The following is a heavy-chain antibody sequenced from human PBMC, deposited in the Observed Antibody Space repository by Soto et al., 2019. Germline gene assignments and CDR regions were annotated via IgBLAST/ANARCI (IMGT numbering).Heavy chain of an antibody. CDR1: GYTFTSYA. D-gene: IGHD2-8*01. CDR2: INAGNGNT. Sequence: QVQLVQSGAEVKKPGASVKVSCKASGYTFTSYAMHWVRQAPGQRLEWMGWINAGNGNTKYSQKFQGRVTITRDTSASTAYMELSSLRSEDTAVYYCARNYDIVLMVYPDYWGQGTLVTVSS. CDR3: ARNYDIVLMVYPDY. J-gene: IGHJ4*02. V-gene: IGHV1-3*01.